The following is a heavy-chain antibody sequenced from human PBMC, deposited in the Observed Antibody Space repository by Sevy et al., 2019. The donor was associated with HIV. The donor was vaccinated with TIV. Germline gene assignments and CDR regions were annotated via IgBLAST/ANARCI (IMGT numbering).Heavy chain of an antibody. CDR1: GFTFSSYW. Sequence: GGSLRLSCAASGFTFSSYWMHWVRQVPGKGLVWVSRIKSDGSSPSYADSVKGRFTISRDNAKNTLYLQMNSLRAEDTAVYYCARDRSGSYHVSDNWFDPWGQGTLVTVSS. CDR2: IKSDGSSP. V-gene: IGHV3-74*01. CDR3: ARDRSGSYHVSDNWFDP. J-gene: IGHJ5*02. D-gene: IGHD1-26*01.